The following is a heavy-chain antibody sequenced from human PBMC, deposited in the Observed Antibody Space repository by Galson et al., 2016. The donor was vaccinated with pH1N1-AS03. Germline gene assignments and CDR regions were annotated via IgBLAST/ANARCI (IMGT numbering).Heavy chain of an antibody. CDR1: SASISYHSDY. CDR2: IYYTGTT. CDR3: AALSPGHRSGGRPGDF. D-gene: IGHD1-14*01. V-gene: IGHV4-39*07. Sequence: SETLSLTCIVSSASISYHSDYWGWIRQSPGKGLEWIGSIYYTGTTFYNPSLNSRVTISIDMSSNQFSLRLTSVTAADTAVYYCAALSPGHRSGGRPGDFWGQGTLVAVAS. J-gene: IGHJ4*02.